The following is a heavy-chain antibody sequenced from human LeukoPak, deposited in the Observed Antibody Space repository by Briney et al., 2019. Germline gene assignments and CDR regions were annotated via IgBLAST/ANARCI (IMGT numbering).Heavy chain of an antibody. J-gene: IGHJ4*02. D-gene: IGHD6-6*01. Sequence: GGSLRLSCTASGFTFSNFAMSWVRQAPGKGLDWVSAISPTSGTTFYADSVKGRFTISRDNSESTVYLQMNSLRPEDTALYYCANLVRSSSRDYWGQGTLVTVSS. V-gene: IGHV3-23*01. CDR1: GFTFSNFA. CDR2: ISPTSGTT. CDR3: ANLVRSSSRDY.